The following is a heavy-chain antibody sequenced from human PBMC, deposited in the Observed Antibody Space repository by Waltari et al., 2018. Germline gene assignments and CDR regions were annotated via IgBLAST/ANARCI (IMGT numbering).Heavy chain of an antibody. CDR1: GGSISSHY. Sequence: QVRLQESGPGLVKPSETLSLTCTVSGGSISSHYWSWIRQPPGKGLEWIGYIYYSGSTNYTPSRKSRVTISVDTSKNQFSLKLSSVTAADTAVYYCARGGMITFGGVINYWGQGTLVTVSS. J-gene: IGHJ4*02. V-gene: IGHV4-59*11. D-gene: IGHD3-16*02. CDR3: ARGGMITFGGVINY. CDR2: IYYSGST.